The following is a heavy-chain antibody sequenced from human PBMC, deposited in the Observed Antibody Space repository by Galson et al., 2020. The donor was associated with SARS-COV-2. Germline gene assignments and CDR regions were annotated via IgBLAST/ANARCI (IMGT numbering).Heavy chain of an antibody. CDR3: AREGVYYYYGMDV. V-gene: IGHV3-11*01. CDR2: ISNSGSTR. Sequence: PGGSLRLSCAASGFTFSKYYMSWISQAPGKGLEWVSYISNSGSTRYYADSVRGRFTISRDNAQSSLFLQMNNLRDEDTAVYYCAREGVYYYYGMDVWGQGTTVTVSS. J-gene: IGHJ6*02. CDR1: GFTFSKYY.